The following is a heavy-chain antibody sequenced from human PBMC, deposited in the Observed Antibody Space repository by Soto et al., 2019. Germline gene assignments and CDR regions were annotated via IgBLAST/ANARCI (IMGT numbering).Heavy chain of an antibody. J-gene: IGHJ4*02. Sequence: QITLKESGPALVKPPQPLTLTCSASGFSINTDGVGVGWIRQSPGKALGWLGIFYWDGDKRYSPSLKSRRAITEDTGRNEVGLTLTNMDPVDTATYDCAHRRRRDRCSGGAREVLPYWGQGRLVSVSS. CDR3: AHRRRRDRCSGGAREVLPY. CDR1: GFSINTDGVG. CDR2: FYWDGDK. D-gene: IGHD6-25*01. V-gene: IGHV2-5*02.